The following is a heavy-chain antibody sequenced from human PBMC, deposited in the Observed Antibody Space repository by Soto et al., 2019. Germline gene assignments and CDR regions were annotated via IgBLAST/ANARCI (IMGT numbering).Heavy chain of an antibody. CDR2: IKSKTDGGTT. J-gene: IGHJ6*02. V-gene: IGHV3-15*01. CDR3: TTGLYGAVGSSGHYYYYYGMDV. CDR1: GFTFSSAW. Sequence: GGSLRLSCAASGFTFSSAWMSWVRQAPGKGLEWVGRIKSKTDGGTTDYAAPVKGRFTISRDDSKNTLYLQMNSLKTEDTAVYYCTTGLYGAVGSSGHYYYYYGMDVWGQGTTVTAP. D-gene: IGHD6-6*01.